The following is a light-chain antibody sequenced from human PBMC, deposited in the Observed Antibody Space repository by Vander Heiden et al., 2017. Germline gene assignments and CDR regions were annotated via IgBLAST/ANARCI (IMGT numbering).Light chain of an antibody. CDR1: SGHSNYV. Sequence: QLVLTQSPSASASLGASVTLTCTLSSGHSNYVIAWHRPLRGKGPRFVMKLHSDGRNTKGDGIPDRFSGASSGAERYLTISGRQADDEGDYYGQTWGTGIYVVFGGGTKLTVL. V-gene: IGLV4-69*01. CDR3: QTWGTGIYVV. CDR2: LHSDGRN. J-gene: IGLJ2*01.